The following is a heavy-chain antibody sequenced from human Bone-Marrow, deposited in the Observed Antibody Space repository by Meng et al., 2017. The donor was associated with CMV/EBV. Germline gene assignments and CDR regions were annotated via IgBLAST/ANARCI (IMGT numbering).Heavy chain of an antibody. CDR1: GFTFSSYE. CDR2: ISSSGSTI. D-gene: IGHD1-7*01. CDR3: AKERITGTTNYYGMDV. V-gene: IGHV3-48*03. Sequence: GGSLRLSCAASGFTFSSYEMNWVRQAPGKGLEWVSYISSSGSTIYYADSVKGRFTISRDNSKNTLYLQMNSLRAEDTAVYYCAKERITGTTNYYGMDVWGQGTTVTVSS. J-gene: IGHJ6*02.